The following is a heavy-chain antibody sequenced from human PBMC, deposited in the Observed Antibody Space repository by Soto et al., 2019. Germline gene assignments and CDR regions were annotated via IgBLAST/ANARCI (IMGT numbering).Heavy chain of an antibody. CDR3: ASDPLVGDRWDY. CDR1: GGTFSSYA. Sequence: QVQLVQSGAEVKKPGSSVKVSCKASGGTFSSYAISWVRQAPGQGLEWMGGIIPIFGTANYAQKFQGRDKITADEPTSTAYLERSSLRSEDTAVYYCASDPLVGDRWDYWGQGTLVTVSS. D-gene: IGHD2-2*01. J-gene: IGHJ4*02. V-gene: IGHV1-69*12. CDR2: IIPIFGTA.